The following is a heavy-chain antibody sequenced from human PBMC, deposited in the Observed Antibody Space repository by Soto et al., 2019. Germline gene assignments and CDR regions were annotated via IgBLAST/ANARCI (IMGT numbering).Heavy chain of an antibody. J-gene: IGHJ4*02. V-gene: IGHV4-31*11. Sequence: PSETLSLTCAVSGAYMRNDYYYWSWVRQKPGKDLEWIGHMHHSGRTHYNPSLKSRVAISVYTSKNQFSLYLNSVTAADTAVYYCARWVEVSLDYFDSWGQGTPVTVSS. CDR1: GAYMRNDYYY. CDR2: MHHSGRT. CDR3: ARWVEVSLDYFDS. D-gene: IGHD2-15*01.